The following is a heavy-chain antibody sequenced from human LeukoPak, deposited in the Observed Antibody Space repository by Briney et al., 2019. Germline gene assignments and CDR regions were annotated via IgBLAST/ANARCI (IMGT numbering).Heavy chain of an antibody. Sequence: SETLSLTCTVSGGSISSYYWSWIRQPPGKGLEWIGYIYYGGSTNYNPSLKSRVTISVDTSKNQFSLKLSSVTAADTAVYYCAREERGPSGDAFDIWGQGTMVTVSS. J-gene: IGHJ3*02. V-gene: IGHV4-59*01. CDR3: AREERGPSGDAFDI. CDR1: GGSISSYY. CDR2: IYYGGST. D-gene: IGHD5-24*01.